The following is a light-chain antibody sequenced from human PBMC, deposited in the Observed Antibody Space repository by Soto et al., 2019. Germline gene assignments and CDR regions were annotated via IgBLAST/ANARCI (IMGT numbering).Light chain of an antibody. CDR3: SSYTSRYTGV. V-gene: IGLV2-14*03. J-gene: IGLJ3*02. CDR2: GVI. CDR1: SNDVGGYNY. Sequence: QSALTQPASVSGSPGQSITISCTGTSNDVGGYNYVSWYQQHPGKAPKLLIYGVIDRPSGVSNSFSGSKSGNAASLTISWLQAEDEGDYYCSSYTSRYTGVFGGGTKLTVL.